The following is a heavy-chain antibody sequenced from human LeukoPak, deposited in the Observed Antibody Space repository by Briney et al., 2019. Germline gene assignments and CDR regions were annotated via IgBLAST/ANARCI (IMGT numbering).Heavy chain of an antibody. D-gene: IGHD4-23*01. CDR1: GGSISSKSYY. CDR2: IYYSGNI. J-gene: IGHJ5*02. Sequence: SETLSLTCTVSGGSISSKSYYWGWIRQPLGKGLEWIGNIYYSGNIYYNPSLKSRVTISVDTSNSQFSLKLSSVTAADTAVYYCAMVTLTGWTFDPWGQGTLVTVSS. CDR3: AMVTLTGWTFDP. V-gene: IGHV4-39*07.